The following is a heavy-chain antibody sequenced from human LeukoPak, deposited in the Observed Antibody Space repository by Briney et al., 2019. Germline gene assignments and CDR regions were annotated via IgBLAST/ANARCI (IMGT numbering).Heavy chain of an antibody. Sequence: PGGSLRLSCAASGFNFSSYGMHWVRQAPGKGLEGVAFIRYDGSNKYYADSVKGRFTISRDNSKNTLYLQMNSLRAEDTAVYYCAKVHYDFWSGYVDYWGQGTLVTVSS. J-gene: IGHJ4*02. CDR3: AKVHYDFWSGYVDY. V-gene: IGHV3-30*02. CDR2: IRYDGSNK. D-gene: IGHD3-3*01. CDR1: GFNFSSYG.